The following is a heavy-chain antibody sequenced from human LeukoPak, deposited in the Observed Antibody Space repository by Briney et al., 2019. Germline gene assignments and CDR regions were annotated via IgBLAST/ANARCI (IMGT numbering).Heavy chain of an antibody. J-gene: IGHJ3*02. CDR1: GGTFSSYA. CDR2: IIPILGIA. Sequence: ASVKVSCKASGGTFSSYAISWVRQAPGQGLEWMGRIIPILGIANYAQKFQGRVTITADKSTSTAYMELSSLRSEDTAVYYCARDRVTNYYDSSGYIQAFDIWGQGTMVTVSS. V-gene: IGHV1-69*04. D-gene: IGHD3-22*01. CDR3: ARDRVTNYYDSSGYIQAFDI.